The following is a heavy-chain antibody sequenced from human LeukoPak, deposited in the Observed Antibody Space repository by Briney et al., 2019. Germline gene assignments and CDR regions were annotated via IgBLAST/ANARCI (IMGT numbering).Heavy chain of an antibody. CDR3: AKGEGWELSSYYFDY. CDR1: GFTFSSYA. D-gene: IGHD1-26*01. V-gene: IGHV3-23*01. CDR2: LGNDGDT. J-gene: IGHJ4*02. Sequence: PGGSLRLSCAASGFTFSSYAMSWVRQAPGKGLEWLLPLGNDGDTYYADSVRGRFTISRDNSKDTLYLQMNSLRAEDTAVYYCAKGEGWELSSYYFDYWGQGTLVTVSS.